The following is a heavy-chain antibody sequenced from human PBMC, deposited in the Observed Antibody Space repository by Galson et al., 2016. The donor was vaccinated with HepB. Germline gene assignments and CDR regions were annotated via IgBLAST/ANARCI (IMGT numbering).Heavy chain of an antibody. CDR2: ISASGGDT. CDR3: AKVLRFLEWLLPPHGMDV. CDR1: GLSFSNDA. D-gene: IGHD3-3*01. V-gene: IGHV3-23*01. Sequence: SLRLSCAASGLSFSNDAMSWVRQAPGKGLEWVSGISASGGDTYYAASVKGRFSISRDNSKNTMYLQINSLGVEDTAVYHCAKVLRFLEWLLPPHGMDVWGQGTTVTVSS. J-gene: IGHJ6*02.